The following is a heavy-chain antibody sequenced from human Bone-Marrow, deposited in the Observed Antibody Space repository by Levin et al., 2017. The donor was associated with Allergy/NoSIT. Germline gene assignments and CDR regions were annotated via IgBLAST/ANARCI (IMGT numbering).Heavy chain of an antibody. CDR3: AMRGVFSRGWFDD. D-gene: IGHD6-19*01. Sequence: ASVKVSCKVSGYTLTGYYIQWVRQAPGQGLDWMGWINRNSGDTNFAQKFQGRVTMTRDTSISTAYMELSGLRPDDTAVYYCAMRGVFSRGWFDDWGQGTLVTVSS. CDR2: INRNSGDT. CDR1: GYTLTGYY. J-gene: IGHJ4*02. V-gene: IGHV1-2*02.